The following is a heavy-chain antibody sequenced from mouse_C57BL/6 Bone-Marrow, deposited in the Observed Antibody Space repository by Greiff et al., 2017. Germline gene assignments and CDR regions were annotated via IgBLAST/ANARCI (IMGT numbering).Heavy chain of an antibody. J-gene: IGHJ4*01. D-gene: IGHD1-1*01. V-gene: IGHV1-50*01. CDR1: GYTFTSYW. CDR2: IDPSDSYT. Sequence: QVQLQQPGAELVKPGASVKLSCKASGYTFTSYWMQWVKQRPGQGLEWIGEIDPSDSYTNYNQKFKGKATLTVDTSSSTAYMQLSSLKSEDSAVYYCAREVYGSSTCYAMDYWGEGTSVTVSA. CDR3: AREVYGSSTCYAMDY.